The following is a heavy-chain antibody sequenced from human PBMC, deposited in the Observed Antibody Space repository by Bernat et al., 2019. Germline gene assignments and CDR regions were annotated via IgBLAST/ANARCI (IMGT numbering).Heavy chain of an antibody. CDR3: AKRRFGGYDPDDPVSYFDY. J-gene: IGHJ4*02. CDR1: GFTFNNFG. D-gene: IGHD5-12*01. V-gene: IGHV3-30*18. Sequence: QVQLVESGGGVVQPGRSLRLSCAASGFTFNNFGMHWVRQAPGKGLEWVALISFDGSNDHYADAVKGRFTVSRDNSQNTLFLQMNSLRAEDTAVYYCAKRRFGGYDPDDPVSYFDYWGQGTLVTVSS. CDR2: ISFDGSND.